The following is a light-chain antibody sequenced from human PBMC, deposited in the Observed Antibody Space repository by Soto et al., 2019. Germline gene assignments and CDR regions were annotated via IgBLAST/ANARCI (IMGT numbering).Light chain of an antibody. CDR1: QGISSY. Sequence: DIQLTQSPSFLSGSVGDRVTITWRASQGISSYLAWYQQKPGKAPKLLIYAASTLQSGVPSRFSGSGSGTEFTLTISSLQPEDFATYYCQQLNSYPLTFGGGTRLEI. CDR3: QQLNSYPLT. CDR2: AAS. J-gene: IGKJ5*01. V-gene: IGKV1-9*01.